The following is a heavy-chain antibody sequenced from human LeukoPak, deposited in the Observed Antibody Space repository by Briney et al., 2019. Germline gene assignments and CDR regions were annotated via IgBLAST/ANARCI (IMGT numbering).Heavy chain of an antibody. V-gene: IGHV7-4-1*02. CDR1: GYTFTSCA. J-gene: IGHJ4*02. CDR3: ARVKYGDFSDY. Sequence: ASVKVSCKASGYTFTSCAMNWVRQAPGQGLEWMGWINTNTGNPTYAQGFTGRFVFSLDTSVSTAYLQISSLKAEDTAFYYCARVKYGDFSDYWGQGTLVTVSS. CDR2: INTNTGNP. D-gene: IGHD4-17*01.